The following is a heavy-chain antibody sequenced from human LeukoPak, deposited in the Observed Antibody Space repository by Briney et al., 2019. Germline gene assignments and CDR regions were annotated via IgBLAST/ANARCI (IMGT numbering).Heavy chain of an antibody. CDR3: AKSGSMGATDDFDY. Sequence: GGSLRLSCAASGFTFSSYAMSWVRQAPGKGLEWVSAISSSGGSTYYADSVKGRFTISRDNSKNMVYLQMNSLRAEDTAVYYCAKSGSMGATDDFDYWGQGTLVTVSS. CDR1: GFTFSSYA. V-gene: IGHV3-23*01. CDR2: ISSSGGST. J-gene: IGHJ4*02. D-gene: IGHD1-26*01.